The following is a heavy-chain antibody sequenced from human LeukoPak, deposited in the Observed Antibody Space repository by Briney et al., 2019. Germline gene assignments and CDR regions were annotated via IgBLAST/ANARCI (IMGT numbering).Heavy chain of an antibody. V-gene: IGHV4-61*02. CDR3: ARGSITIFGVVTYAFDI. CDR2: IYTSGST. D-gene: IGHD3-3*01. CDR1: GGSISSGSYY. Sequence: SETLSLTCTVSGGSISSGSYYWSWIRQPAGKGLEWIGRIYTSGSTNYNPSLKSRVTISVDTSKNQFSLKLSSVTAADTAVYYCARGSITIFGVVTYAFDIWGQGTMVTVSS. J-gene: IGHJ3*02.